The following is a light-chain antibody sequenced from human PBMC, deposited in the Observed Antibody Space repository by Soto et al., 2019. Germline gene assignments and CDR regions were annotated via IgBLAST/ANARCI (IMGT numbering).Light chain of an antibody. Sequence: QSAMTQPASVSGSPGRSITMSCTGTSSDVGGYNYVSWYQQHPGKAPKLMIYDVSNRPSGVSNRFSGSKSGNTASLTISGLQAEDEADYYCSSYTSSSKVVFGGGTQLTVL. V-gene: IGLV2-14*01. CDR3: SSYTSSSKVV. CDR1: SSDVGGYNY. J-gene: IGLJ2*01. CDR2: DVS.